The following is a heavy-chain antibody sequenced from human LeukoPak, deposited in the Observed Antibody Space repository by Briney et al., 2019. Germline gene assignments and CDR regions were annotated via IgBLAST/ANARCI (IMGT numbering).Heavy chain of an antibody. CDR3: AKDKGGWYFDL. D-gene: IGHD3-16*01. J-gene: IGHJ2*01. Sequence: GGSLRLSCAASGFTFSSYAMSWVRQAPGKGLEWVSVISSSGGSTYYADSVKGRFTISRDNSKNTLYLQMNSLRAEDTAVYYCAKDKGGWYFDLWGRGTLVTVSS. CDR1: GFTFSSYA. V-gene: IGHV3-23*01. CDR2: ISSSGGST.